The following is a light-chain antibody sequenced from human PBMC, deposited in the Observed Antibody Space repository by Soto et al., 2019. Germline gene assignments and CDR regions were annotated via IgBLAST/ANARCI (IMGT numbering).Light chain of an antibody. Sequence: EIQMTQSPATLSSSLGDRATITGRAIQSISLWLAWYQHKPGKAPQLLIYEASRSASGVPWRISGSGSGTDFTLTISRLQDDDFAYYCWQRYNSSPWTFGQGTKVDI. V-gene: IGKV1-5*03. J-gene: IGKJ1*01. CDR1: QSISLW. CDR3: QRYNSSPWT. CDR2: EAS.